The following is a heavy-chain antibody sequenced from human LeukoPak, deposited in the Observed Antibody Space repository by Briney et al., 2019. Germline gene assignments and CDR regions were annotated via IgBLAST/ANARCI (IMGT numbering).Heavy chain of an antibody. J-gene: IGHJ4*02. D-gene: IGHD3-9*01. CDR1: GFTFSSYA. V-gene: IGHV3-30*04. Sequence: GGSLRLSCAASGFTFSSYAMHWVRQAPGKGLEWVAVISYDGSNKYYADSVKGRFTISRDNSKNTLYLQMNGLRAEDTAVYYCARDQAYDILTGYYIGFDYWGQGTLVTVSS. CDR3: ARDQAYDILTGYYIGFDY. CDR2: ISYDGSNK.